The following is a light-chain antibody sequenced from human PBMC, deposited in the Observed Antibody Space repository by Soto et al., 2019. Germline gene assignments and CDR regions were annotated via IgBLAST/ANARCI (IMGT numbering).Light chain of an antibody. CDR1: QSVATN. CDR3: QQYNNWPRT. Sequence: EIVMTQSPATLSVSPGERATLSCRASQSVATNLAWYQQKPGQPPRLLIYGASTRATGIPARFSGSGSGTEFTLTISSLQSEDFAVYYCQQYNNWPRTFGQGTK. J-gene: IGKJ1*01. CDR2: GAS. V-gene: IGKV3-15*01.